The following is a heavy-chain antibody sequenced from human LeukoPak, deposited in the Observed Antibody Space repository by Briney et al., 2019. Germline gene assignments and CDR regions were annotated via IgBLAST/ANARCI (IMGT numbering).Heavy chain of an antibody. CDR1: GYTFTSYG. J-gene: IGHJ5*02. CDR2: ISAYNGNT. V-gene: IGHV1-18*01. D-gene: IGHD3-10*01. Sequence: ASVKVSCKASGYTFTSYGISWVRQAPGQGLEWMGWISAYNGNTNYAQKLQGRVTMTRDTSTSTVYMELSSLRSEDTAVYYCARDSKRITMVRGVIMVIDPWGQGTLVTVSS. CDR3: ARDSKRITMVRGVIMVIDP.